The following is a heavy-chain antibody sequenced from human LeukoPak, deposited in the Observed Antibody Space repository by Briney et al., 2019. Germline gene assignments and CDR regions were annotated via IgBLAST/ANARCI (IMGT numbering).Heavy chain of an antibody. CDR2: INHSGST. V-gene: IGHV4-34*01. CDR3: ARAYCGGDCYSGGPYYFDY. Sequence: SETLSLTCGVYGGSFSGYYWSWIRQPPGKGLEWIEEINHSGSTNYNPSLKSRVTISVDTSKNQFSLKLSSVTAADTAVYYCARAYCGGDCYSGGPYYFDYWGQGTLVTVSS. J-gene: IGHJ4*02. CDR1: GGSFSGYY. D-gene: IGHD2-21*02.